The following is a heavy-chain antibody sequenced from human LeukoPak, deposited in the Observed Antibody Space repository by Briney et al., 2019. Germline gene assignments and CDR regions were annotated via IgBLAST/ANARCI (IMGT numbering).Heavy chain of an antibody. V-gene: IGHV4-39*01. D-gene: IGHD3-3*01. J-gene: IGHJ4*02. CDR2: MYHSGSS. CDR3: VGVYQDMPQDIDY. Sequence: WDPVSLTCTVWCRPNKSSSYLGRWLPQPRERAVEYIGNMYHSGSSYYYPSAQSRAIISIVESKSQFSLKFSSVTAADSAVYYCVGVYQDMPQDIDYWGQGILVTVSS. CDR1: CRPNKSSSYL.